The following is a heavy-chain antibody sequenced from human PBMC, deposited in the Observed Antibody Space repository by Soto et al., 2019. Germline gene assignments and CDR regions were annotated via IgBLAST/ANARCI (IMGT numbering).Heavy chain of an antibody. V-gene: IGHV3-48*02. Sequence: PGGSLRLSGAASGFTFSSHSINWVRQAPGKGLEWVSYISGSGATKYYADSVKGRFTISRDNARNSLYLQMSSLSDEDTAVYYCARAIRGFSYVVDYWGQGTLVTVSS. CDR1: GFTFSSHS. CDR2: ISGSGATK. CDR3: ARAIRGFSYVVDY. D-gene: IGHD5-18*01. J-gene: IGHJ4*02.